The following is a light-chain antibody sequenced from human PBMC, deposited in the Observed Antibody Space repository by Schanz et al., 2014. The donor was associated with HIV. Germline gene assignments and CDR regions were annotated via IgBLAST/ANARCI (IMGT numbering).Light chain of an antibody. Sequence: QSVLAQPPSVSGAPGQRVTISCTGTSSNIGAGYDVHWYQLLPGTAPTLLIFDNTNRPSGVPDRFSGSRSGTSASLAITGLQAEDEADYYCSSYAGLNRAVFGGGTQLTVL. J-gene: IGLJ7*01. CDR2: DNT. CDR1: SSNIGAGYD. CDR3: SSYAGLNRAV. V-gene: IGLV1-40*01.